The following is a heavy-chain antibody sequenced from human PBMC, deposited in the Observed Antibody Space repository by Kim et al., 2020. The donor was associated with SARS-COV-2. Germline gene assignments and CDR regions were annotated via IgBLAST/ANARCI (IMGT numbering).Heavy chain of an antibody. J-gene: IGHJ4*02. V-gene: IGHV6-1*01. CDR1: GDSVSSNSAA. Sequence: SQTLSLTCAISGDSVSSNSAAWNWIRQSPSRGLEWLGRTYYRSKWYNDYAVSVKSRITINPDTSKNQFSLQLNSVTPEDTAVYYCARSISSGIQRYSSSWYYFDYWGQGTLVTVSS. CDR3: ARSISSGIQRYSSSWYYFDY. D-gene: IGHD6-13*01. CDR2: TYYRSKWYN.